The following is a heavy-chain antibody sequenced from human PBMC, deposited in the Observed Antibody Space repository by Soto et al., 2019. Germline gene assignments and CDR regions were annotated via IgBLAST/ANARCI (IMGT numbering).Heavy chain of an antibody. CDR3: ATARIGV. Sequence: HWGCLKLSSAACGESVSIYAMSWVRQAPGKGLEWVSAISGSGGSTYYADSVKGRFTISRDNSKNTLYLQMNSLRAEDTAVYSSATARIGVRAQGTLVTGSS. CDR1: GESVSIYA. CDR2: ISGSGGST. V-gene: IGHV3-23*01. J-gene: IGHJ4*02. D-gene: IGHD2-8*01.